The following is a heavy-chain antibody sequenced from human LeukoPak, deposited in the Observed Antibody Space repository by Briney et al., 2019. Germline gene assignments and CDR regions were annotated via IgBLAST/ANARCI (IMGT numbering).Heavy chain of an antibody. CDR3: ARTIAAPFTHYFDY. V-gene: IGHV1-18*01. CDR2: ININNGET. J-gene: IGHJ4*02. D-gene: IGHD6-13*01. CDR1: GYTFTSYG. Sequence: ASVKVSCKASGYTFTSYGISWVRQAPGQGLEWMGWININNGETNYAQNVRARVTMTTDTSTNTAYMELWSLRSDDTAIYYCARTIAAPFTHYFDYWGQGTLVTVAS.